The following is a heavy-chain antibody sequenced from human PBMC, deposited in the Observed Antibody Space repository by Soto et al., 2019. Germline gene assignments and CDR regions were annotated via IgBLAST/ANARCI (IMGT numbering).Heavy chain of an antibody. D-gene: IGHD2-2*01. V-gene: IGHV4-59*08. CDR1: GGSISSYY. Sequence: QVQLQESGPGLVKPSETLSLTCTVSGGSISSYYWSWIRQPPGKGLEWIGYIYYSGSTNYNPSLKSRVTISVDTSKNHFSLKLSTVTAADSAVYYCAQLLNWYFDLWGRGTLVTVSS. CDR2: IYYSGST. CDR3: AQLLNWYFDL. J-gene: IGHJ2*01.